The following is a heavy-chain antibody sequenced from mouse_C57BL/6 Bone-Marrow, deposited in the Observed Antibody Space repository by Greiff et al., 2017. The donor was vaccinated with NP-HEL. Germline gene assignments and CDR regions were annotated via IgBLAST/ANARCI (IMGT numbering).Heavy chain of an antibody. CDR2: IDPSDSYT. CDR1: GYTFTSYW. D-gene: IGHD1-1*01. J-gene: IGHJ2*01. V-gene: IGHV1-50*01. CDR3: ALYYYGSSNYFDY. Sequence: QVQLQQPGAELVKPGASVKLSCKASGYTFTSYWMQWVKQRPGQGLEWIGEIDPSDSYTNYNQKFKGKATLTVDTPSSTAYMQLSSLTSEDAAVYYCALYYYGSSNYFDYWGQGTTLTVSS.